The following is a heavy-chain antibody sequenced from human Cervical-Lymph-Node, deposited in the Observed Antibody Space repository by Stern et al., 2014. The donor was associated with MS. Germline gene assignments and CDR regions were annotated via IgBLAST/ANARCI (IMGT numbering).Heavy chain of an antibody. D-gene: IGHD1-26*01. CDR3: GAELGGSYSFDY. J-gene: IGHJ4*02. CDR1: GGSISSGGYY. CDR2: IYYSGST. Sequence: QVQLQESGPGLVKPSQTLSLTCTVSGGSISSGGYYWSWIRQHPGKGLEWIGYIYYSGSTYYNPSLKSRVTISVDTSKNQFSLKLTSVTAADPAVFYWGAELGGSYSFDYGGQGPLAPVSP. V-gene: IGHV4-31*03.